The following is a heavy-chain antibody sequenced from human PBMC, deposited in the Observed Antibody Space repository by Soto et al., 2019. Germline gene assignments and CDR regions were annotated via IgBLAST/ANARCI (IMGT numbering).Heavy chain of an antibody. J-gene: IGHJ6*03. CDR3: ARDGGTVTTGNMDV. Sequence: GGSLRLSCAASGFTFSSYSMNWVRQAPGKGLEWVSSISSSSSYIYYADSVKGRFTISRDNAKNSLYLQMNSLRAEDTAVYYCARDGGTVTTGNMDVWGKGTTVTVSS. V-gene: IGHV3-21*01. CDR2: ISSSSSYI. CDR1: GFTFSSYS. D-gene: IGHD4-4*01.